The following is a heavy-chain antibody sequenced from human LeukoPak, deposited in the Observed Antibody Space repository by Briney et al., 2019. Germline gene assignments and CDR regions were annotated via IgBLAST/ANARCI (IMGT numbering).Heavy chain of an antibody. J-gene: IGHJ4*02. CDR1: GFSFSTYN. V-gene: IGHV3-21*01. CDR3: ARVFRDYYFDS. CDR2: ITMSSTYI. D-gene: IGHD2-21*01. Sequence: PGGSLRLSCAASGFSFSTYNMNWVRQAPGKGLEWVSSITMSSTYIYYADSVKGRFTISRDNAKTSVFLQMNSLRAEDTAVYYCARVFRDYYFDSWGQGTLVTVSS.